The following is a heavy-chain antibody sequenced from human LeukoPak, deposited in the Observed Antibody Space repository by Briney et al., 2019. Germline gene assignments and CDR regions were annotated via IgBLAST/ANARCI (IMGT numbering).Heavy chain of an antibody. CDR2: IWYDGSGK. CDR1: GFTFSSYG. D-gene: IGHD5-24*01. CDR3: ARIRDGSNWYFDL. Sequence: GGSLRLSCAASGFTFSSYGMHWVRQAPGKGLEWVAVIWYDGSGKYYADSVKGRFTISRDNSKNTVYLQMNILRAEDTAVYYCARIRDGSNWYFDLWGRGTLVTVSS. V-gene: IGHV3-33*08. J-gene: IGHJ2*01.